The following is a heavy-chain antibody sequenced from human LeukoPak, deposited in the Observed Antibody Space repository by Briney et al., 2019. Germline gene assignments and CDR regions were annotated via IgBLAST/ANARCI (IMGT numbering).Heavy chain of an antibody. V-gene: IGHV3-53*01. CDR3: ARDIVVVAGAIGFDY. Sequence: GGSLRLSCAASGFTVSSNYMSWVRQAPGKGLEWVSVIYSGGSTYYADSVKGRFTISRDNSKNTLYLQMNSLRAEDTAVYYCARDIVVVAGAIGFDYWGQGTLVTVSS. D-gene: IGHD2-2*01. CDR2: IYSGGST. J-gene: IGHJ4*02. CDR1: GFTVSSNY.